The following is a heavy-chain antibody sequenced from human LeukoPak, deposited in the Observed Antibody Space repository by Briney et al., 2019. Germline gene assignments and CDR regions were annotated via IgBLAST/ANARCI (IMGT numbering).Heavy chain of an antibody. V-gene: IGHV3-23*01. CDR3: ATGERMVRGDGVDY. CDR2: ISNIATI. D-gene: IGHD3-10*01. J-gene: IGHJ4*02. Sequence: GGSLRLSCAASGFTFRSYAMTWVRQAPGKGLEWVSEISNIATINYADSVKGRFTMSRDNSKNTLYLQMNSLRAEDTAVYFCATGERMVRGDGVDYWGQGTLVTVSS. CDR1: GFTFRSYA.